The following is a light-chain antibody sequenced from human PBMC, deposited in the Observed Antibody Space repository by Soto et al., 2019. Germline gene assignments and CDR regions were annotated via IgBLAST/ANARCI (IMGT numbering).Light chain of an antibody. Sequence: QSVLTQPASVSGPPGQSITISCTGTSSDVGGYNYVSWYQQHPGKAPKLMIYEVSNRPSGVSNRFSGSKSGNTASLTISGLQAEDEADYYCSSYTSSSTPYVFGTGTKVTAL. CDR1: SSDVGGYNY. CDR3: SSYTSSSTPYV. J-gene: IGLJ1*01. V-gene: IGLV2-14*01. CDR2: EVS.